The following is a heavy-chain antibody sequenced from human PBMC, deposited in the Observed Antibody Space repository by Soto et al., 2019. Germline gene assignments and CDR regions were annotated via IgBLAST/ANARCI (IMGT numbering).Heavy chain of an antibody. D-gene: IGHD2-15*01. CDR3: ARDWRSGGSFRGLADY. CDR2: INAGNGNT. CDR1: GYTFTSYA. J-gene: IGHJ4*02. V-gene: IGHV1-3*01. Sequence: QVQLVQSGAEVKKPGASVKVSCKASGYTFTSYAMHWVRRAPGQRLEWMGWINAGNGNTKYSQKFQGRVTITRDTSASTAYMELSSLRSEDTAVYYCARDWRSGGSFRGLADYWGQGTLVTVSS.